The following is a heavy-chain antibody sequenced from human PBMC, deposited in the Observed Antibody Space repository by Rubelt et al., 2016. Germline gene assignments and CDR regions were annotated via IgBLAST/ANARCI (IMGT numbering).Heavy chain of an antibody. CDR1: GGSISSYY. CDR3: ARHSGSYVAY. J-gene: IGHJ4*02. D-gene: IGHD1-26*01. Sequence: QVQLQESGPGLVKPSETLSLTCTVSGGSISSYYWSWIRQPAGKGLEWIGSIHYSGRTYFNPSLKSRVTMSEDTSKNQFSVRLSSVSAADTAVYYCARHSGSYVAYWGQGTLVTVSS. CDR2: IHYSGRT. V-gene: IGHV4-59*04.